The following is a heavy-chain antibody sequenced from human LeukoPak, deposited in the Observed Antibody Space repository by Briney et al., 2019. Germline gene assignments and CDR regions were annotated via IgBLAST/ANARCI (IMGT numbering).Heavy chain of an antibody. CDR3: ARDYVDDIPMIKDY. Sequence: GASVKVSCKASGYTFTSYYMHWVRQAPGQGLEWMGKINLSGGSTTYAQEFQGRVTMTRDTSTSTVYMELSSLRSEDTAVYYCARDYVDDIPMIKDYWGQGTLVTVSS. J-gene: IGHJ4*02. D-gene: IGHD2-8*01. V-gene: IGHV1-46*01. CDR2: INLSGGST. CDR1: GYTFTSYY.